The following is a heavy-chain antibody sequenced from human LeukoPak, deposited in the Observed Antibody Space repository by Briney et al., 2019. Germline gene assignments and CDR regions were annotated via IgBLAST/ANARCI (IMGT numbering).Heavy chain of an antibody. D-gene: IGHD3-22*01. CDR1: GGTFISYA. J-gene: IGHJ4*02. V-gene: IGHV1-69*04. CDR2: IIPILGIA. CDR3: ARVDSYYYDSSGREAY. Sequence: GSSVTVSFKASGGTFISYAIRWVRQAPGQGLEWMGRIIPILGIANYAQKFQGRVTITADKSTSTAYMELSSLRSEDTAVYYCARVDSYYYDSSGREAYWGQGTLVTVSS.